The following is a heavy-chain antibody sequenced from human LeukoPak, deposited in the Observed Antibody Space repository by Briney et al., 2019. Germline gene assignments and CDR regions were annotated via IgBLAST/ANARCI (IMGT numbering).Heavy chain of an antibody. CDR1: GFTFSSYW. Sequence: PGGSLRLSCAASGFTFSSYWMHWVRHAPGKGLVWVSRINSDGSSTSYAESVKGRFTISRDNAKNTLYLQMNSLRVEDTAVYYCVRSAFHAGSGNYYDYWGQGTLVTVSS. J-gene: IGHJ4*02. D-gene: IGHD3-22*01. V-gene: IGHV3-74*01. CDR3: VRSAFHAGSGNYYDY. CDR2: INSDGSST.